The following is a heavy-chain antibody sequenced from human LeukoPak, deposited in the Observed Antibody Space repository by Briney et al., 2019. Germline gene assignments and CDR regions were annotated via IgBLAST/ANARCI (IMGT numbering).Heavy chain of an antibody. J-gene: IGHJ6*02. CDR2: IYTSGST. CDR1: GGSISSYY. Sequence: SETLSLTCTVSGGSISSYYWSWIRQPAGKGLEWIGRIYTSGSTNYNPSLKSRVTMSVDTSKNQFSLKLSSATAADTAVYYCARTYSSSWVYYYGMDVWGQGTTVTVSS. V-gene: IGHV4-4*07. CDR3: ARTYSSSWVYYYGMDV. D-gene: IGHD6-13*01.